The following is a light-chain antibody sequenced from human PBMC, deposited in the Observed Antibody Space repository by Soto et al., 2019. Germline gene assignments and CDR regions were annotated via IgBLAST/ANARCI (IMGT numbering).Light chain of an antibody. CDR3: SSYTSSSTLLYV. Sequence: QSALTQPASVSGSPGQSITISCTGTSSDVGGYNYVSWYQQHPGKVPKLMIYDVSNRPSGVSNRFSGSKSGNTASLTISGLQAEDEADYYCSSYTSSSTLLYVFGTGTKVTVL. CDR2: DVS. CDR1: SSDVGGYNY. V-gene: IGLV2-14*01. J-gene: IGLJ1*01.